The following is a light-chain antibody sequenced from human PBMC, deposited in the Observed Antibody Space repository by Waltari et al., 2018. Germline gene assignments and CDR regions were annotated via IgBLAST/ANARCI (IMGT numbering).Light chain of an antibody. J-gene: IGKJ2*01. CDR3: QQYSEWPPYN. CDR2: DSS. V-gene: IGKV3-15*01. Sequence: EIMMTQYPATLSVSPGARAPLSCRASQSIGYNLAWYQQKPGQVPRLLIYDSSTRATGISDKFSGSGSGTEFTLTISSLQSEDFAVYYCQQYSEWPPYNFGQGTKVEIK. CDR1: QSIGYN.